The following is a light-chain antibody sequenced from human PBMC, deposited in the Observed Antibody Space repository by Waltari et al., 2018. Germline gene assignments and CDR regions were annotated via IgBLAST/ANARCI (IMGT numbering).Light chain of an antibody. V-gene: IGKV3-11*02. Sequence: EIVLTQSPATLSFSPGERVTLSSRASQSVSRSLGWFLQKPGQAPKLLIYEASNRAPGLPGRFSGSGFGRDFTLTISSLEPEDFGVYYCQQRSVWPVTFGGGTKLE. CDR1: QSVSRS. CDR2: EAS. J-gene: IGKJ4*01. CDR3: QQRSVWPVT.